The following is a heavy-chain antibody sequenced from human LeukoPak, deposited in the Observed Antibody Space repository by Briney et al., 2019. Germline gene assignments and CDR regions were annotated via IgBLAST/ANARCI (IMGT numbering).Heavy chain of an antibody. D-gene: IGHD3-9*01. CDR2: IIPIFGTA. Sequence: ASVKVSCKASGGTFSSYAISWVRQAPGQGLEWMGGIIPIFGTANYAQKFQGRVTITTDESTSTAYMELSSLRSEDTAVYYCARDGHYDILTGYFQDWGQGTLVTVSS. V-gene: IGHV1-69*05. J-gene: IGHJ1*01. CDR1: GGTFSSYA. CDR3: ARDGHYDILTGYFQD.